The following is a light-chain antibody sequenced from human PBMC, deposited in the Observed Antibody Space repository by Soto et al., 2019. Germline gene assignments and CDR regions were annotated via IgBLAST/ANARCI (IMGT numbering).Light chain of an antibody. Sequence: DILVTQSPSTLSASVGDRVTISCRASQSISSWLAWYQQKPGMTPKLLIYDASRLESGVPSRFSGSGSGTEFTLTISSLQPDDFATYYCQQYNDYVNSFGQGTKLEMK. CDR1: QSISSW. CDR2: DAS. V-gene: IGKV1-5*01. CDR3: QQYNDYVNS. J-gene: IGKJ2*01.